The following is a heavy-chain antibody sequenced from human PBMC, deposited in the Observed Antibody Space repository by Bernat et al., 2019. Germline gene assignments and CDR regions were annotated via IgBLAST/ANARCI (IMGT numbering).Heavy chain of an antibody. Sequence: QVQLQQWGAGLLKPSETLSLTCAVYGGSFSGYYWSWFLQPPGKGLEWIGEINHSGSTNYNPSLKSRVTISVDTSKNQFYLKLSSVTAADTAVYYCASSDMTTVTSGDYWGQGTLVTVSS. CDR1: GGSFSGYY. CDR2: INHSGST. J-gene: IGHJ4*02. D-gene: IGHD4-17*01. CDR3: ASSDMTTVTSGDY. V-gene: IGHV4-34*01.